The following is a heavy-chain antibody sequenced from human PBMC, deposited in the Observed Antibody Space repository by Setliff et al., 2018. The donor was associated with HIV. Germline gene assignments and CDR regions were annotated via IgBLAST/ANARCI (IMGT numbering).Heavy chain of an antibody. J-gene: IGHJ4*02. CDR2: VAYDGGDK. V-gene: IGHV3-30*18. D-gene: IGHD3-10*01. CDR1: GFTFSNYG. Sequence: GESLRLSCAASGFTFSNYGMHWVRQAPGKGLEWVAAVAYDGGDKFYVDSVKGRFTISRDNSKDTLYLQINSLRTEDTAVYYCVKDLRGSGSYFTYFDSWGQGTLVTVS. CDR3: VKDLRGSGSYFTYFDS.